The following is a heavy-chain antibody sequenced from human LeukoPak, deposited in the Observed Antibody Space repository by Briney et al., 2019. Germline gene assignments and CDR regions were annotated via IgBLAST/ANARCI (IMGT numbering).Heavy chain of an antibody. CDR3: AREIEYSNGRGIDY. Sequence: GASVKVSCRASGYTFSGYSMHWVRQAPGQGLEWMGRINPNSGVTYYAQKFQGRVTMTSDTSITTAYMELSRLRSDDTAVYYCAREIEYSNGRGIDYWGQGTLVTVSS. D-gene: IGHD6-19*01. CDR1: GYTFSGYS. V-gene: IGHV1-2*06. CDR2: INPNSGVT. J-gene: IGHJ4*02.